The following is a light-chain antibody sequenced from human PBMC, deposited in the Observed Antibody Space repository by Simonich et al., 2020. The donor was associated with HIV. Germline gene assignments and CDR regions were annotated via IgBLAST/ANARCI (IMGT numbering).Light chain of an antibody. V-gene: IGKV3-15*01. Sequence: EILMTQSPATLSVSPGERANLSCRASQSVASNLAWYQQKPGQAPRLLIYYASSRATGIPARFSGSGFGTEFTLTISSMQSEDFALYYCQQYNNWPLTFGGGTKVEIK. CDR3: QQYNNWPLT. J-gene: IGKJ4*01. CDR2: YAS. CDR1: QSVASN.